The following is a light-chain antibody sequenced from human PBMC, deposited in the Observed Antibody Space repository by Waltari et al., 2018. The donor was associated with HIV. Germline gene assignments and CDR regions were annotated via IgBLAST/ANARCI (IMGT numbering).Light chain of an antibody. CDR3: QQYNNWPRT. Sequence: TQSPVTLSVAAGERATVTCRGSQSVSSHLAWYQQKSGQAPRVLTYGASSSAAGIPARISGTGSRTEFTRTISSLQSEDFAVYYCQQYNNWPRTFGQGTKVEIK. CDR1: QSVSSH. CDR2: GAS. J-gene: IGKJ1*01. V-gene: IGKV3-15*01.